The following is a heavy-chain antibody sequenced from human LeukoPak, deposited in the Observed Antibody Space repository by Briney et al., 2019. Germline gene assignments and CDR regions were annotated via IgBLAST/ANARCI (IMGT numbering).Heavy chain of an antibody. V-gene: IGHV3-66*01. CDR3: ASGDSSSLGSAY. CDR1: GFTVSSNY. J-gene: IGHJ4*02. D-gene: IGHD3-22*01. Sequence: GGSLRLSCAASGFTVSSNYMSWVRQAPGKGLEWVSVIYSGGTTLYAGSVKGRFTISRDNSKNTLYLQMNSLRAEDTAVYYCASGDSSSLGSAYWGQGTLVTVSS. CDR2: IYSGGTT.